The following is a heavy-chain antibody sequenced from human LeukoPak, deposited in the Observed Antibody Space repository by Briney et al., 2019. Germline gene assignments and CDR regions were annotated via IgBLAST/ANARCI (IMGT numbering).Heavy chain of an antibody. D-gene: IGHD6-19*01. Sequence: GGSLRLSCAASGFTFSTYWMHWVRQAPGQGLVWVSRINRDGSSATYADSVKGRFTISRDNAKNTLYLRMNSLRGEDTAVYDCATGGLSGSGPLVWGQGTLVAVSS. J-gene: IGHJ4*02. CDR2: INRDGSSA. CDR3: ATGGLSGSGPLV. V-gene: IGHV3-74*01. CDR1: GFTFSTYW.